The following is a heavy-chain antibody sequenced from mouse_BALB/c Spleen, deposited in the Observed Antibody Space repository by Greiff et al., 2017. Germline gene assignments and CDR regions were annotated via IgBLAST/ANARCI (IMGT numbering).Heavy chain of an antibody. CDR2: IWSGGST. J-gene: IGHJ4*01. Sequence: VKLQESGPGLVQPSQSLSITCTVSGFSLTSYGVHWVRQSPGKGLEWLGVIWSGGSTDYNAAFISRLSISKDNSKSQVFFKMNSLQADDTAIYYCATSYYGSSLYAMDYWGQGTSVTVSS. CDR3: ATSYYGSSLYAMDY. D-gene: IGHD1-1*01. V-gene: IGHV2-4-1*01. CDR1: GFSLTSYG.